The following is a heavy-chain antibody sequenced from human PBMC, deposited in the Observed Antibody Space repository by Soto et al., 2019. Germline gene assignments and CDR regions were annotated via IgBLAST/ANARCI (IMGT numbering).Heavy chain of an antibody. Sequence: ASVKVACKASGYTFTRYTMNWVRQAPGQRLEWMGWINPDNGNTKSSQKFQDRVIITRGTSASTAYMDLSSLRSEDTAVYYCARGIATGQLDPWGQGTLVTVSS. CDR3: ARGIATGQLDP. V-gene: IGHV1-3*01. CDR2: INPDNGNT. J-gene: IGHJ5*02. D-gene: IGHD2-15*01. CDR1: GYTFTRYT.